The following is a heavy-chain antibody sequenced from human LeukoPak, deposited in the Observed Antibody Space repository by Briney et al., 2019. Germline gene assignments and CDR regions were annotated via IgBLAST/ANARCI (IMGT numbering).Heavy chain of an antibody. D-gene: IGHD2-2*01. J-gene: IGHJ6*02. Sequence: ASVKVSCKASGYTFTSYDINWVRQATGQGLEWMGWMNPNSGNTGYAQKFQGRVTMTRNTSISTAYMELSSLRSEDTAVYYCAKAFSGISSYQLLQGYYGMDVWGQGTTVTVSS. V-gene: IGHV1-8*01. CDR3: AKAFSGISSYQLLQGYYGMDV. CDR2: MNPNSGNT. CDR1: GYTFTSYD.